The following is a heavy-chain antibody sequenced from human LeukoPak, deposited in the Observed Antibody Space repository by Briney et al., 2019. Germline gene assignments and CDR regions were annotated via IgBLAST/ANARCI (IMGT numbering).Heavy chain of an antibody. CDR2: ISDSGGRT. CDR3: AKRGVVIRVILVGFHKEAYYFDS. J-gene: IGHJ4*02. V-gene: IGHV3-23*01. Sequence: GGSLRLACAVYGITLSNYGMSWVRQAPGKGLEWVAGISDSGGRTNYADSVKGRFTISRDNPKNTLYLQMNSLRPEDTAVYFCAKRGVVIRVILVGFHKEAYYFDSWGQGALVTVSS. D-gene: IGHD3-22*01. CDR1: GITLSNYG.